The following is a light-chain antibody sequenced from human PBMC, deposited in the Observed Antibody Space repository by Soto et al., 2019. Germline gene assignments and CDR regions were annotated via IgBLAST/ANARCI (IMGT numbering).Light chain of an antibody. CDR1: QSVSSSF. V-gene: IGKV3-20*01. J-gene: IGKJ3*01. CDR3: QQYSSTPPIFT. CDR2: GAS. Sequence: EIVLTQSPGTLSLSPGESATLSCRASQSVSSSFLAWYQQKPGQAPRLLIYGASTRATGDPDTFSGSGSGTDFTLTISRLVPDDFAVYYCQQYSSTPPIFTFGPGTTVDI.